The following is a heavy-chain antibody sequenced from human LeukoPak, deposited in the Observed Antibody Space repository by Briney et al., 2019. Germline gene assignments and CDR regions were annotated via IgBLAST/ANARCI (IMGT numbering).Heavy chain of an antibody. D-gene: IGHD6-19*01. CDR1: GYTFNNHY. CDR2: INPSGGST. V-gene: IGHV1-46*02. J-gene: IGHJ4*02. Sequence: ASVKVSCKASGYTFNNHYMYWVRQAPGQGLEWMGVINPSGGSTSYAQKLRGRVTMTRDTCARTVYMEVTSLRSEDTAVFYWARQGTYISAIGMGYWGQGTLVTVSS. CDR3: ARQGTYISAIGMGY.